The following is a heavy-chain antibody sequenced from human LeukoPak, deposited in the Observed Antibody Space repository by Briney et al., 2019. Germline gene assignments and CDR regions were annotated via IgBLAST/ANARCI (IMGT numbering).Heavy chain of an antibody. J-gene: IGHJ6*03. V-gene: IGHV3-21*06. CDR2: ISSSSYI. CDR3: ARDDYYGSGSSWSDYYMDV. Sequence: GGSLRLSCAASGFTFSRYSMNWVRQAPGKGLEWVSSISSSSYIYYADSVKGRLTISRDNAKNSLYLQMNSLRAEDTAVYYCARDDYYGSGSSWSDYYMDVWGKGTTVTISS. D-gene: IGHD3-10*01. CDR1: GFTFSRYS.